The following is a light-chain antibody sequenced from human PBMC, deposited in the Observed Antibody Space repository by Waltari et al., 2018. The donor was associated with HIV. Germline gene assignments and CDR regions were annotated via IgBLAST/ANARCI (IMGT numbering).Light chain of an antibody. Sequence: DIQMKKNQSALSASVGERVNITSRASQNISSYLSWDQQKPGKTPNVLIYAASSLQSGVPSRFSGNGSRTEFNISISSLQLAEFATYYCQQSYSTPRTFGQGTKVEIK. J-gene: IGKJ1*01. CDR3: QQSYSTPRT. CDR1: QNISSY. V-gene: IGKV1-39*01. CDR2: AAS.